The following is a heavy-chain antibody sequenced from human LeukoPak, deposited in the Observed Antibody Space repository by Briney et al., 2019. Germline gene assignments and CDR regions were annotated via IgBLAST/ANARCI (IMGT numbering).Heavy chain of an antibody. Sequence: GGSLRLSCAASGFTFSSYAMHWVRQAPGKGLEWVAAISYDGSNKYYADSVKGRFTISRDNSKNTLYLQMNSLRAEDTAVYYCASGGSFYGMDVWGQGTTVTVSS. V-gene: IGHV3-30*04. CDR3: ASGGSFYGMDV. CDR2: ISYDGSNK. J-gene: IGHJ6*02. D-gene: IGHD2-15*01. CDR1: GFTFSSYA.